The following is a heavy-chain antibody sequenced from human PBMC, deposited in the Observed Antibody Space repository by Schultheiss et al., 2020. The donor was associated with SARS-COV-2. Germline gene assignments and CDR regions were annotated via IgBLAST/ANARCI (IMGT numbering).Heavy chain of an antibody. V-gene: IGHV1-69*04. J-gene: IGHJ4*02. D-gene: IGHD3-22*01. CDR1: GGTFSSYA. CDR2: IIPILGIA. Sequence: SVKVSCKASGGTFSSYAISWVRQAPAQGLEWMGRIIPILGIANYAQKFQGRVTMTTDTSTSTAYMELRSLRSDDTAVYYCARAGDSSGRNPIDYWGQGTLVTVSS. CDR3: ARAGDSSGRNPIDY.